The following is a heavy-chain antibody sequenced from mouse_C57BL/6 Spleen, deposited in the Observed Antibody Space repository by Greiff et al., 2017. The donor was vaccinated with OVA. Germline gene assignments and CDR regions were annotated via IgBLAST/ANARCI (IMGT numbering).Heavy chain of an antibody. CDR2: IYPGDGDT. V-gene: IGHV1-82*01. Sequence: VQRVESGPELVKPGASVKISCKASGYAFSSSWMNWVKQRPGKGLEWIGRIYPGDGDTNYNGKFKGKATLTADKSSSTAYMQLSSLTSEDSAVYFCAREIYYDYDYYAMDYWGQGTSVTVSS. D-gene: IGHD2-4*01. CDR3: AREIYYDYDYYAMDY. CDR1: GYAFSSSW. J-gene: IGHJ4*01.